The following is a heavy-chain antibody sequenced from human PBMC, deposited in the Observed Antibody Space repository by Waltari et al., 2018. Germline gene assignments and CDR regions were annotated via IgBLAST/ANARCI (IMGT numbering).Heavy chain of an antibody. CDR2: IYTSGST. V-gene: IGHV4-4*07. CDR1: GGSISSYY. CDR3: ARSLPSPDYYYYMDV. Sequence: QVQLQESGPGLVKPSETLSLTCTVSGGSISSYYWSWIRPPAGKGLEWIGRIYTSGSTNYNPSLKSRVTMSVDTSKNQFSLKLSSVTAADTAVYYCARSLPSPDYYYYMDVWGKGTTVTISS. J-gene: IGHJ6*03. D-gene: IGHD2-2*01.